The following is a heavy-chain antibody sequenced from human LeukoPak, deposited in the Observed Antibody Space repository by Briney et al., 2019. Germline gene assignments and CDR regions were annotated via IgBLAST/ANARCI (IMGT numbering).Heavy chain of an antibody. D-gene: IGHD3-10*01. Sequence: GGSPRLSCAASGFTFSSYAMHWVRQAPGKGLEWVAVISYDGSNKYYADSVKGRFTISRDNSKNTLYLQMNSLRAEDTAVYYCARDDRYYGSGSYPYFDYWGQGTLVTVSS. V-gene: IGHV3-30*04. J-gene: IGHJ4*02. CDR1: GFTFSSYA. CDR2: ISYDGSNK. CDR3: ARDDRYYGSGSYPYFDY.